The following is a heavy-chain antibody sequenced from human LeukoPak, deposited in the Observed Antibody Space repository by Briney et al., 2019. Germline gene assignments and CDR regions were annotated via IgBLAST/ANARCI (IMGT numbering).Heavy chain of an antibody. Sequence: GGSLRLSCAASGFIFNNYAMHWVRQAPGKGLEWVAAISYDGNNKYYADSVKGLFTISRDNSENTLYLKMNSLRADDTAVFYCARGPHWNYFDYWGQGALVTVSS. D-gene: IGHD1-1*01. V-gene: IGHV3-30-3*01. CDR1: GFIFNNYA. J-gene: IGHJ4*02. CDR3: ARGPHWNYFDY. CDR2: ISYDGNNK.